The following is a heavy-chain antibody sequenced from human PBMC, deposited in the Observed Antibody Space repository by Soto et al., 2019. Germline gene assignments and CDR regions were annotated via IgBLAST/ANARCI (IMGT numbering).Heavy chain of an antibody. D-gene: IGHD1-26*01. CDR1: GFTFNNYG. J-gene: IGHJ5*02. CDR3: TSAAIRGDLLES. CDR2: IWHDGSNK. V-gene: IGHV3-33*01. Sequence: QVQLVESGGGVVQPGRSLRLSCAASGFTFNNYGMHWVRQAPGKGLEWVAFIWHDGSNKGYADSVKGRFTISRDNSKNTVNLQMNSLRVEDTAVYYCTSAAIRGDLLESWGQGTQVTVSS.